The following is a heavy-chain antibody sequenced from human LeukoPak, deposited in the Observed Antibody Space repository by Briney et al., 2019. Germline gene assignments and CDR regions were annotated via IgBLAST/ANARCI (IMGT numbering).Heavy chain of an antibody. Sequence: GASVKVSFKASGYTFTTYYIRWVRQAPGQGLEWMGIINPCDGSTNYAQKLQGRVTITRDTSTSTAYMELSSLRADDTAVYYCASAGPSNAYYGTNGFDPWGQGTLVTVSS. CDR2: INPCDGST. J-gene: IGHJ5*02. V-gene: IGHV1-46*01. D-gene: IGHD3-22*01. CDR1: GYTFTTYY. CDR3: ASAGPSNAYYGTNGFDP.